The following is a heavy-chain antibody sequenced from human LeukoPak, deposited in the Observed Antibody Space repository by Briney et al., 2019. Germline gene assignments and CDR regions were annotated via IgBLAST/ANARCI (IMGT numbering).Heavy chain of an antibody. V-gene: IGHV5-51*01. CDR1: GYSFSNYW. J-gene: IGHJ4*02. CDR3: AKGGDGRDFLLN. CDR2: IYPRDSRT. D-gene: IGHD5-24*01. Sequence: PGESLKISCKGSGYSFSNYWIGWVRQTPGKGLEWMGFIYPRDSRTTYSPSFQGQVTISVDRSINTAYIQCSSLKASDTAICYCAKGGDGRDFLLNWGQGSLVTVSS.